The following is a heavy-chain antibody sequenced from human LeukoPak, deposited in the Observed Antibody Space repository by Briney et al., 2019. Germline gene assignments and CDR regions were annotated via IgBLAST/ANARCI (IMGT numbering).Heavy chain of an antibody. CDR3: ARGRYNWNVIYYFDY. V-gene: IGHV4-34*01. CDR1: GGPFSGYY. J-gene: IGHJ4*02. Sequence: SETLTLTCAVYGGPFSGYYWSWIRQPPGKGLEWIGEINHSGSTKYNPSLKSRVTISVDTSKNQFSLKLRSVTAADTAVYYCARGRYNWNVIYYFDYWGQGTLVTVSS. D-gene: IGHD1-1*01. CDR2: INHSGST.